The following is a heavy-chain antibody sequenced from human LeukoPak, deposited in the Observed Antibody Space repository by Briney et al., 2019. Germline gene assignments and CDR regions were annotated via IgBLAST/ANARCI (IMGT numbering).Heavy chain of an antibody. Sequence: GGSLRLSCAASGFTFRSYWMHWVRQAPGKGLVWVSRINSDGSSTSYADSEKGRFTISRDNAKNTLYLQMNSLRVEDSAVYYCARDQIYCSGGYCYFDYWGQGTLVTVSS. CDR2: INSDGSST. V-gene: IGHV3-74*01. CDR1: GFTFRSYW. D-gene: IGHD2-15*01. CDR3: ARDQIYCSGGYCYFDY. J-gene: IGHJ4*02.